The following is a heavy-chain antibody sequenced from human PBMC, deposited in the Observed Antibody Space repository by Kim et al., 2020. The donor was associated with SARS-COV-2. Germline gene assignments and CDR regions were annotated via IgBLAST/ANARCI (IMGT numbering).Heavy chain of an antibody. CDR1: GFSFTYAC. J-gene: IGHJ4*02. CDR3: VTGQGGYDLPDH. CDR2: IRSKRDGGTT. D-gene: IGHD5-12*01. V-gene: IGHV3-15*01. Sequence: GGSLRLSCVASGFSFTYACMSWVRQAPGKGLEWVGRIRSKRDGGTTDYAEPVKGRFTISRDDSEITLFLQMTSLKREDTAVYYCVTGQGGYDLPDHWGQ.